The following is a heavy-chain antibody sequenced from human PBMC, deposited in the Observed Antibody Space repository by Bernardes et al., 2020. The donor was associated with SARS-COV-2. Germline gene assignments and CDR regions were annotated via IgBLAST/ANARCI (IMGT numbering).Heavy chain of an antibody. CDR3: ARDGGTFSSLGDY. D-gene: IGHD3-16*01. CDR2: ISGSAGST. V-gene: IGHV3-23*01. Sequence: GRSLRVSCAASGYSFSSYAMTWVRQAPGKGLEWVSAISGSAGSTYYADSLKGRFTISRDNSKNTLYLQMNSLRAEDTAVYYCARDGGTFSSLGDYWGQGTMVTVSS. J-gene: IGHJ4*03. CDR1: GYSFSSYA.